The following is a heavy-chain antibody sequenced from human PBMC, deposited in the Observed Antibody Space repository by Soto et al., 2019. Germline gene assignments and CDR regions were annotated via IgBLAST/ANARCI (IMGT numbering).Heavy chain of an antibody. V-gene: IGHV1-69*13. CDR3: ARAPIGPYDILTGPFDY. J-gene: IGHJ4*02. D-gene: IGHD3-9*01. CDR1: GGTFSSYA. CDR2: IISIFGTA. Sequence: SVKVSCKASGGTFSSYAISWVRQAPGQGLEWMGGIISIFGTANYAQKFQGRVTITADESTSTAYMELSSLRSEDTAVYYCARAPIGPYDILTGPFDYWGQGTLVTVSS.